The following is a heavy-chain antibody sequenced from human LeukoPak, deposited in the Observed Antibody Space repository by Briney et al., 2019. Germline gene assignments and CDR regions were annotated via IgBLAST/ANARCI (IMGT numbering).Heavy chain of an antibody. CDR1: GFTFGSYS. J-gene: IGHJ3*02. V-gene: IGHV3-21*01. CDR3: ARDGYYDILTGYSTDAFDI. Sequence: GGSLRLSCAASGFTFGSYSMNWVRQAPGKGLEWVSSISSSSSYIYYADSVKGRFTISRDNAKNSLYLQMNSLRAEDTAVYYCARDGYYDILTGYSTDAFDIWGQGTMVTVSS. D-gene: IGHD3-9*01. CDR2: ISSSSSYI.